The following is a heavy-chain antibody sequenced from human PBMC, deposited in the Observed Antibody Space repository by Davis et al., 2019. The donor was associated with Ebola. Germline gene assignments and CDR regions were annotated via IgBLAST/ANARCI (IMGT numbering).Heavy chain of an antibody. V-gene: IGHV4-4*02. J-gene: IGHJ4*02. CDR1: GGSISSSNW. CDR2: IYHSGST. D-gene: IGHD2-2*01. Sequence: SETLSLTCAVSGGSISSSNWWSWVRQPPGKGLEWIGEIYHSGSTNYNPSLKSRVTISVDKSKNQFSLKLSSVTAADTAVYYCARGQGYCSSTSCYGGSFDYWGQGTLVTVSS. CDR3: ARGQGYCSSTSCYGGSFDY.